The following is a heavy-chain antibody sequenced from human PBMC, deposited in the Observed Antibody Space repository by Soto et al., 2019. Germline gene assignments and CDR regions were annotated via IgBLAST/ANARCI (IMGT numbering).Heavy chain of an antibody. V-gene: IGHV3-23*01. CDR3: AKFFVETGSNSGWPWSFHY. CDR2: ISGSGGTT. CDR1: GFTFSNYA. D-gene: IGHD6-25*01. J-gene: IGHJ4*02. Sequence: EVQLLESGGGLVQPGRSLRLSCAASGFTFSNYAMSWVRQAPGQGLDWVSAISGSGGTTYYADPVKGRFTISRDNSKNTLSLQMNSLRAEDAAVYYCAKFFVETGSNSGWPWSFHYWGQGTLVTVSS.